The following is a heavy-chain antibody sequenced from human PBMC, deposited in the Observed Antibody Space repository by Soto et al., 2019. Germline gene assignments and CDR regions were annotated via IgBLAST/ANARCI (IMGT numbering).Heavy chain of an antibody. CDR3: ATRFSTGWSRYNWFGP. V-gene: IGHV3-23*01. D-gene: IGHD6-19*01. Sequence: EVQLLESGGGFVQPGGSLRLSCAASGFTFNSFAMNWVRQTPGRGLEWVSMISGSGGISYYSDSVRGRFTISRDNSKSTMYLQMNRLRDDATAVYYCATRFSTGWSRYNWFGPWGQGTLVTVSA. CDR2: ISGSGGIS. J-gene: IGHJ5*02. CDR1: GFTFNSFA.